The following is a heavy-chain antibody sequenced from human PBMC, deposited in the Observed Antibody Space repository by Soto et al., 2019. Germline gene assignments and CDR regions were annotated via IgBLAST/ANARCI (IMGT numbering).Heavy chain of an antibody. D-gene: IGHD2-15*01. CDR2: ISGSGGST. V-gene: IGHV3-23*01. J-gene: IGHJ4*02. CDR1: GFTFSSYA. CDR3: ATMDRYCSGGSCSGFDY. Sequence: EVQLLESGGGLVQPGGSLRLSCAASGFTFSSYAMSWVRQAPGKGLEWVSAISGSGGSTYYADSVKGRFTISRDNSKNTLYLQMNSLRAEDTAVYYCATMDRYCSGGSCSGFDYWCQGTLVTVSS.